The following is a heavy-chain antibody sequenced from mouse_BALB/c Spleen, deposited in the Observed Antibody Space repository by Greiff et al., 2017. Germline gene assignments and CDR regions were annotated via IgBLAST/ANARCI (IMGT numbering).Heavy chain of an antibody. CDR3: ANSLLRLG. J-gene: IGHJ2*01. Sequence: VQLHQSGPELVKPGASVKIPCKASGYTFTDYNMDWVKQSHGKSLEWIGDINPNNGGTIYNQKFKGKATLTVDKSSSTAYMQLSSLTSEDSAVYYCANSLLRLGWGQGTTLTVSS. CDR2: INPNNGGT. V-gene: IGHV1-18*01. D-gene: IGHD1-2*01. CDR1: GYTFTDYN.